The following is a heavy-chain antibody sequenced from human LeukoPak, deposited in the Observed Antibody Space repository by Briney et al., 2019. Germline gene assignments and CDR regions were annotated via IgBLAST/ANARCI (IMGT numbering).Heavy chain of an antibody. V-gene: IGHV3-30*18. CDR2: MSYDGTKT. Sequence: GRSLRPSCAASGFTFSSYGMHWVRQAPGKGLEWVAGMSYDGTKTYYAESVKGRFTISRDNSKNTLYLQMNSLRAEDTAVYYCANGRRGGTATIAEFDYWGQGTLVTVSS. D-gene: IGHD5-24*01. CDR1: GFTFSSYG. J-gene: IGHJ4*02. CDR3: ANGRRGGTATIAEFDY.